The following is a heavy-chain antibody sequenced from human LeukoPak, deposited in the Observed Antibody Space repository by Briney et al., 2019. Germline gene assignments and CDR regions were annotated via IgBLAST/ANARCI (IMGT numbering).Heavy chain of an antibody. D-gene: IGHD6-6*01. CDR1: GFTFNSYA. CDR2: ISYDGSNE. V-gene: IGHV3-30-3*01. Sequence: PGGSLRLSCAASGFTFNSYAMHWVRQAPGKGQEWVAVISYDGSNEYYADSVKGRFTISRDNSKNTLYLQVNSLRAEDTAVYYCARSVLSRSNPDYWGQGTLVTVSS. J-gene: IGHJ4*02. CDR3: ARSVLSRSNPDY.